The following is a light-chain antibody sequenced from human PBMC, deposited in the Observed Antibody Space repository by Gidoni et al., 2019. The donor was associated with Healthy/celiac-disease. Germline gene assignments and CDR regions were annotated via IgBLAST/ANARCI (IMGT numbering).Light chain of an antibody. J-gene: IGLJ2*01. CDR3: YSTDSSGNHRRV. CDR1: ALPKKY. V-gene: IGLV3-10*01. CDR2: EDS. Sequence: YELTQPPRGSVPQGQTARITCSGDALPKKYAYWYQQKSGQAPVLVIYEDSKRPSGIPERFSGSSSGTMATLTISGAQVEDEADYYCYSTDSSGNHRRVFGGGTKLTVL.